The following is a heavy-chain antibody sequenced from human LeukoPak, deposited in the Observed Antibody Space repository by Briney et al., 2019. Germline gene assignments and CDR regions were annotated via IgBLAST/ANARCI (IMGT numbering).Heavy chain of an antibody. D-gene: IGHD1-1*01. CDR3: ARDRGTWNDDGFDY. CDR1: GGSISSYY. CDR2: IYISGST. Sequence: SETLSPTCTVSGGSISSYYWSWIRQPAGKGLEWIGRIYISGSTNYNPSLKSRVTMSVDTSKNQFSLKLSSVTAADTAVYYCARDRGTWNDDGFDYWGQGTLVTVSS. J-gene: IGHJ4*02. V-gene: IGHV4-4*07.